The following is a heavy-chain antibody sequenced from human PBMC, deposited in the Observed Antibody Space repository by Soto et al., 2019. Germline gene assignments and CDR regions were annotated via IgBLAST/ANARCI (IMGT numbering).Heavy chain of an antibody. V-gene: IGHV1-2*04. CDR3: ARVSAGDGGGGIMYYYYGMDV. Sequence: GASVKVSCKASGYTFTGYYMHWVRQAPGQGLEWMGWINPNSGGTNYAQKFQGWVTMTRDTSISTAYMELSRLRSDDTAAYYCARVSAGDGGGGIMYYYYGMDVWGQGTTVTVSS. CDR1: GYTFTGYY. D-gene: IGHD3-16*01. CDR2: INPNSGGT. J-gene: IGHJ6*02.